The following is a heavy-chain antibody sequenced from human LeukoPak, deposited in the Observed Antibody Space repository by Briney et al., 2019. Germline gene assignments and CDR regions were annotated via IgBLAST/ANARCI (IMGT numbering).Heavy chain of an antibody. D-gene: IGHD5-24*01. Sequence: SETLSLTCTVSGGSISSSSYYWGWIRQPPGKGLEWIGSIYYSGSTYYNPSLKSRVTISVDTSKNQFSLKLSSVTAADTAVYYCARDVSGATITNFDYWGQGTLVTVSS. CDR2: IYYSGST. CDR3: ARDVSGATITNFDY. J-gene: IGHJ4*02. CDR1: GGSISSSSYY. V-gene: IGHV4-39*07.